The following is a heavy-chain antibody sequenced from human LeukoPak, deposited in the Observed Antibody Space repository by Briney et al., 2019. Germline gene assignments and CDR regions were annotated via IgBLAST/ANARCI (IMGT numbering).Heavy chain of an antibody. Sequence: PSETLSLTCTVSGGSISSGSYYWSWIRQPAGKGLEWIGRIYTSGSTNYNPSLKSRVTISVDTSKNQFSLKLSSVTAADTAVCYCAREDWAYYYGSGGFHFDYWGQGTLVTVSS. CDR3: AREDWAYYYGSGGFHFDY. J-gene: IGHJ4*02. CDR2: IYTSGST. D-gene: IGHD3-10*01. CDR1: GGSISSGSYY. V-gene: IGHV4-61*02.